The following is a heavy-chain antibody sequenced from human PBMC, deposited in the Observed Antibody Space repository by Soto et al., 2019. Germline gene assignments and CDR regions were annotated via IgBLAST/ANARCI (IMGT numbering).Heavy chain of an antibody. J-gene: IGHJ5*02. D-gene: IGHD2-2*01. CDR1: GGSISSRSYY. CDR3: ARLVPAANSPNWFDP. CDR2: IYYTGGT. V-gene: IGHV4-39*01. Sequence: QLQLQESGPGVVKPSETLSLTCTVSGGSISSRSYYWGWIRQPPGKGLEWIGSIYYTGGTYYSPSLKSRVSVSVDTSKNQFSLRLSVVTAADTAVYYCARLVPAANSPNWFDPWGQGTLVTVSS.